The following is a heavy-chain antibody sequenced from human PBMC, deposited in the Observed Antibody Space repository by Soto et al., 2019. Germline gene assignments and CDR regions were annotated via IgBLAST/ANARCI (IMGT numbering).Heavy chain of an antibody. CDR2: IYYSGST. V-gene: IGHV4-39*01. CDR3: ARHQGWLSRWGRSFFAFDI. Sequence: QLQLQESGPGLVKPSEALSLTSTVCGGSISSSSYYWGWIRQPPGKGLEWIGSIYYSGSTYYNPYPERRVTVCEDSAKKQCSLKLCSVTASESAVYYCARHQGWLSRWGRSFFAFDIWGQWTIVTVSS. J-gene: IGHJ3*02. CDR1: GGSISSSSYY. D-gene: IGHD3-16*01.